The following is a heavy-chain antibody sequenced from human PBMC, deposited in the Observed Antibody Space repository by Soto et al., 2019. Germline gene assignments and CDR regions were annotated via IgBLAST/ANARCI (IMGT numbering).Heavy chain of an antibody. CDR3: ASNRNSAYYFDY. CDR1: GGSISSGGYY. J-gene: IGHJ4*02. CDR2: IYYSGST. Sequence: SETLSLTCTVSGGSISSGGYYWSWIRQHAGKGLEWIGYIYYSGSTYYNPSLKSRVTISVDTSKNQFSLKLSSVTAADTAVYYCASNRNSAYYFDYGGQGTLVTVSS. V-gene: IGHV4-31*03. D-gene: IGHD2-15*01.